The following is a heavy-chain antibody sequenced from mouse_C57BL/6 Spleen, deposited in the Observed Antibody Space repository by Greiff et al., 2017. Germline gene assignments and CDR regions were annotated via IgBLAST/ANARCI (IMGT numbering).Heavy chain of an antibody. J-gene: IGHJ4*01. CDR2: ISDGGSYT. CDR3: ASAYYSNYGYAMDY. V-gene: IGHV5-4*01. D-gene: IGHD2-5*01. CDR1: GFTFSSYA. Sequence: EVQLVESGGGLVKPGGSLKLSCAASGFTFSSYAMSWVRQTPEKRLEWVATISDGGSYTYYPDNVKGRFTISRDNAKNNLYLQMSHLKSEDTAMYYCASAYYSNYGYAMDYWGQGTSVTVSS.